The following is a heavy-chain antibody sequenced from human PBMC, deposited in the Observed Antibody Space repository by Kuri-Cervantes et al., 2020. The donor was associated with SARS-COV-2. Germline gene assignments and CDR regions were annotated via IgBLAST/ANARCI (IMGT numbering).Heavy chain of an antibody. CDR1: GYTFSDYY. J-gene: IGHJ6*02. Sequence: ASVNVSCKASGYTFSDYYLYWVRQAPGQGLEWMGWINPNSGGTNYAQKFQGWVTMTRDTSSTGYMELSRLRSDDTAVYYCARGMVRGLIQSYYYGMDVWGQGTTVTVSS. D-gene: IGHD3-10*01. CDR2: INPNSGGT. CDR3: ARGMVRGLIQSYYYGMDV. V-gene: IGHV1-2*04.